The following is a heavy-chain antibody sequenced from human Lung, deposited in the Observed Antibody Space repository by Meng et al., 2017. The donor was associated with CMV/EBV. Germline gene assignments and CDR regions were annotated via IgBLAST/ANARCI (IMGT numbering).Heavy chain of an antibody. D-gene: IGHD2-15*01. CDR3: ARGYCSGGSCPVFNP. Sequence: AEVKKPGSSVKVSCKASGYTFTSYDINWVRQATGQGLEWMGWMNPNSGNTGYAQKFQGRVTMTRNTSISTAYMELSSLRSEDTAVYYCARGYCSGGSCPVFNPWGQGTLVTVSS. CDR1: GYTFTSYD. J-gene: IGHJ5*02. CDR2: MNPNSGNT. V-gene: IGHV1-8*01.